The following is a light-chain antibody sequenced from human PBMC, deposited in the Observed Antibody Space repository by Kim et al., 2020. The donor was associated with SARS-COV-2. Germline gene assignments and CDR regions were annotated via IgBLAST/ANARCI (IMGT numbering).Light chain of an antibody. CDR3: QQYYGPPRT. CDR1: RSILYSSNNKNY. CDR2: WAS. V-gene: IGKV4-1*01. J-gene: IGKJ1*01. Sequence: DIVMTQSPDSLAVSLGERATINCKSSRSILYSSNNKNYLAWYQQKPGQPPKLLIYWASTRESGVPDRFSGSGSGTDFTLTISSLQAEDVAVYYCQQYYGPPRTFGQGTKVEIK.